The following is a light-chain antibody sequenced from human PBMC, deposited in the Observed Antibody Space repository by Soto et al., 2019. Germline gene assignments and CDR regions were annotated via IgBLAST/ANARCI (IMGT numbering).Light chain of an antibody. CDR2: AAS. CDR3: QHYYSYPQT. Sequence: AIRINKSPSSLSASTGDTDANTCLASQGISSYLAWYQQKPGKARKLLIYAASTLQSGVPSMFSGSGSGTDFTLTISCLHSEDFATYYCQHYYSYPQTFGQGTKL. J-gene: IGKJ1*01. V-gene: IGKV1-8*01. CDR1: QGISSY.